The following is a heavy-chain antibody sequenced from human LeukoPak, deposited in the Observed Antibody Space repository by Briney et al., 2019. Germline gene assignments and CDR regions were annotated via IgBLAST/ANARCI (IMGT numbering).Heavy chain of an antibody. CDR3: ARDKLGLGELSLYDQ. D-gene: IGHD3-16*02. Sequence: ASVKVSCKASGYTFTGYYIHWVRQAPGQGLEWMGWINPNGGGTKYAQKFQGRVTMTRDTSISTAYMELSRLRSDDTAMYYCARDKLGLGELSLYDQWGQGTLVTVFS. CDR2: INPNGGGT. J-gene: IGHJ5*02. V-gene: IGHV1-2*02. CDR1: GYTFTGYY.